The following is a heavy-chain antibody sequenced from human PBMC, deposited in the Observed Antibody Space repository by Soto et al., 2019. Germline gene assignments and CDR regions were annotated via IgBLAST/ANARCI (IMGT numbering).Heavy chain of an antibody. J-gene: IGHJ4*02. CDR1: GDSISSGGYY. D-gene: IGHD3-10*01. CDR2: IYYSGNT. V-gene: IGHV4-31*03. Sequence: QVQLQESGPGLVRPSQTLSLTCTVSGDSISSGGYYWSWIRQHPGKGLEWIGYIYYSGNTYYNPSLKSRASVSVDTSKNQFSVRLSSVSAADTAVYYCARARSRYFDYWGQGTQVTVSS. CDR3: ARARSRYFDY.